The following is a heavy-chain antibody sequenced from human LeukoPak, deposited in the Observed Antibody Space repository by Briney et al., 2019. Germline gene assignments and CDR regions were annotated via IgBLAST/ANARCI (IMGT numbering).Heavy chain of an antibody. V-gene: IGHV3-48*01. J-gene: IGHJ4*02. CDR3: ARGPVLGGRPYYFDY. CDR1: EFTFSDYN. CDR2: ISSSNNNI. D-gene: IGHD2-15*01. Sequence: GGSLRLSCAAPEFTFSDYNMNWVRQAPGKGLEWVSYISSSNNNIYYADSVKGRFTISRDNAKNSLYLQMNSLRAEDTAVYYCARGPVLGGRPYYFDYWGQGTLVTVSS.